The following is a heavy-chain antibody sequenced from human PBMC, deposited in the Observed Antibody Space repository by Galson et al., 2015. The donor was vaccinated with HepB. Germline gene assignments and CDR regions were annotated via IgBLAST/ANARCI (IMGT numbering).Heavy chain of an antibody. Sequence: SCKASGYTFTGYYMHWVRQAPGKGLEWVAVISYDGSNKYYADSVKGRFTISRDNSKNTLYLQMNSLRAEDTAVYYCAKDLWAITMLGCAGYWGQGTLVTVSS. CDR3: AKDLWAITMLGCAGY. CDR2: ISYDGSNK. V-gene: IGHV3-30*18. D-gene: IGHD3-10*02. CDR1: GYTFTGYY. J-gene: IGHJ4*02.